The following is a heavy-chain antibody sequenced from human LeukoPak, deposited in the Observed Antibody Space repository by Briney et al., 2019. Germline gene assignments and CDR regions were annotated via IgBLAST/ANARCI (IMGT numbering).Heavy chain of an antibody. J-gene: IGHJ6*02. V-gene: IGHV3-30-3*01. D-gene: IGHD6-13*01. Sequence: GGSLRLSCAASGFTFNNYAMFWVRQAPGNGLEWVSVISFDGNNRYYAASVKGRFTISRDNSKNVYLQMSSLRVEDTAVYYCARGALGVTYSSSLYLGYHGLDVWGQGTTVIVSS. CDR3: ARGALGVTYSSSLYLGYHGLDV. CDR1: GFTFNNYA. CDR2: ISFDGNNR.